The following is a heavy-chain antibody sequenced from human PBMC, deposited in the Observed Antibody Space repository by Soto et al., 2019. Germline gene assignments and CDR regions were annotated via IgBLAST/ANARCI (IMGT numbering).Heavy chain of an antibody. V-gene: IGHV3-23*01. Sequence: PGGSLRLSCAASGFTFSSYAMSWVRQAPGKGLEWVSAISGSGGSTYYADSVKGRFTISRDNSKNTLYLQMNSLRAEDTAVYYCATGGVKYYDFWSGYYDHYYYYGMDVWGQGTTVTVPS. CDR1: GFTFSSYA. CDR2: ISGSGGST. J-gene: IGHJ6*02. CDR3: ATGGVKYYDFWSGYYDHYYYYGMDV. D-gene: IGHD3-3*01.